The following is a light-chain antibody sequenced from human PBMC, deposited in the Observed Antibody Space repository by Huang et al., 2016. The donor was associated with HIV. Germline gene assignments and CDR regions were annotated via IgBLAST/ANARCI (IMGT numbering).Light chain of an antibody. CDR2: AAS. CDR1: QSINTY. CDR3: QQTYTGVT. V-gene: IGKV1-39*01. J-gene: IGKJ1*01. Sequence: DIQMTQSPSSLSASVGDRVTITCRASQSINTYLNWFQQKPGKAPKVLISAASTLQRGGPARVRGGGSGTHVTLTITSLQPEDFATYYCQQTYTGVTFGQGTKVEIK.